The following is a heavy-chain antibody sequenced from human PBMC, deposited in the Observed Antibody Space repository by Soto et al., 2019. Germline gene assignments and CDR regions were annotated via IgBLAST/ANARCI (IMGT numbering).Heavy chain of an antibody. D-gene: IGHD3-10*01. J-gene: IGHJ4*02. CDR2: IYWDDYK. V-gene: IGHV2-5*08. CDR3: AHKGSGLYPLDY. CDR1: GGSISSGNYY. Sequence: TLSLTCTVSGGSISSGNYYWSWIRQPPGKGLEWVAVIYWDDYKHFSPSLESRLTITKDTSKNLVVLTMTDMDPVDTATYYCAHKGSGLYPLDYWGQGTLVTVSS.